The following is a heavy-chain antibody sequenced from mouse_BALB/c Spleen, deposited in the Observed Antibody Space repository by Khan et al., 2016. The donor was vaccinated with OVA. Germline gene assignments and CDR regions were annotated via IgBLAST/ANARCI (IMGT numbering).Heavy chain of an antibody. CDR2: VNPNNGGT. D-gene: IGHD1-1*01. CDR1: GYSFTGYY. CDR3: GRISIITVEGFAY. J-gene: IGHJ3*01. Sequence: VQLKQSGPDLVKPGASVKISCKTSGYSFTGYYIHWVKQSQGKSLEWIGRVNPNNGGTTYNQKFKGKAILTMEKSSSTAYMELRSLTSEDSAVYYCGRISIITVEGFAYWGQGTLVTVSA. V-gene: IGHV1-18*01.